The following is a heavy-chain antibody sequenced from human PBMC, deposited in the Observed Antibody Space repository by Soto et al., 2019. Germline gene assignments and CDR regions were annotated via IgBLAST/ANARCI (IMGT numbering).Heavy chain of an antibody. V-gene: IGHV4-30-2*01. Sequence: SETLSLTCAVSGGSISSGGYSWSWIRQPPGKGLEWIGYIYHSGSTNYNPSLKSRVTISVDTSKNQFSLKLSSVTAADTAVYYCAREVKLRFLEWLFNGSWFDPWGQGTLVT. CDR2: IYHSGST. D-gene: IGHD3-3*01. CDR3: AREVKLRFLEWLFNGSWFDP. J-gene: IGHJ5*02. CDR1: GGSISSGGYS.